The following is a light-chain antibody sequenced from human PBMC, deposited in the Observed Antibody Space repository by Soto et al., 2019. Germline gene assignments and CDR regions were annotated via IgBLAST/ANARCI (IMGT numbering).Light chain of an antibody. CDR2: ATS. J-gene: IGKJ1*01. CDR3: QQGYHTPT. CDR1: QTINTY. V-gene: IGKV1-39*01. Sequence: DIQMTQSPSSLSASVGDRVTITCLASQTINTYLNWYQQKPGKAPALLIYATSFLQSGIPSRFRRSVSGTNFTLPINSMQPEDFATYYCQQGYHTPTFGQGTKVEIK.